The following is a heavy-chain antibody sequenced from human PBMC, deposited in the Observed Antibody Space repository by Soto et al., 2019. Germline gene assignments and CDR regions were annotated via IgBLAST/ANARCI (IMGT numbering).Heavy chain of an antibody. D-gene: IGHD2-2*01. Sequence: PSETLSLTCAVSGGSISSGGYSWSWIRQPPGKGLEWIGYIYHSGSTYYNPSLKSRVTISVDRSKNQFSLKVNSVTAADTAVYYCGRGRLVPAVNFDYWGLGTLVTVSS. CDR2: IYHSGST. CDR3: GRGRLVPAVNFDY. CDR1: GGSISSGGYS. J-gene: IGHJ4*02. V-gene: IGHV4-30-2*01.